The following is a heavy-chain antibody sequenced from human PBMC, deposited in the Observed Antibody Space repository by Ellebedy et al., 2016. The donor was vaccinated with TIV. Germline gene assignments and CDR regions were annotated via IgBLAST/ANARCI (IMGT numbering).Heavy chain of an antibody. Sequence: PGGSLRLSCVVSGFTVYNNYMSWVRQAPGKGLEWVAVIWDDGSKKKSADSVKGRFTISRDNSKNTLYLQMNSLRAEDTAVYYCFFKGMSARLYWGQGTLVTVSS. CDR2: IWDDGSKK. CDR3: FFKGMSARLY. CDR1: GFTVYNNY. J-gene: IGHJ1*01. V-gene: IGHV3-33*08. D-gene: IGHD6-6*01.